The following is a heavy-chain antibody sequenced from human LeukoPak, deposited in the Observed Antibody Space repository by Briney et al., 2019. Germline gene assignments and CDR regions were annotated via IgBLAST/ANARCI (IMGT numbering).Heavy chain of an antibody. D-gene: IGHD6-19*01. Sequence: PGGSLRLSCAASGFTFDDYAMHWVRQAPGRGLEWVSGISWNSGSIGYADSVKGRFTISRDNAKNSLYLQMNSLRAEDTALYYCAKDILDSSGWLFDYWGQGTLVTVSS. CDR1: GFTFDDYA. CDR3: AKDILDSSGWLFDY. J-gene: IGHJ4*02. V-gene: IGHV3-9*01. CDR2: ISWNSGSI.